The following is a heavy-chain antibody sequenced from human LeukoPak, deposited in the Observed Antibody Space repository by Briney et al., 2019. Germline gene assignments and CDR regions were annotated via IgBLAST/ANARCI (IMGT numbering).Heavy chain of an antibody. V-gene: IGHV3-7*01. CDR2: IKQDGSEK. D-gene: IGHD1-14*01. J-gene: IGHJ4*02. CDR3: ARDTTKLDY. Sequence: PGGSLRLSCAASGFTFSGYWMTWVRQAPGRGLEWVANIKQDGSEKFYVDSVKGRFTISRDNAKNSLYLQMNSLRAEDTAVYYCARDTTKLDYWGQGTPVTVSS. CDR1: GFTFSGYW.